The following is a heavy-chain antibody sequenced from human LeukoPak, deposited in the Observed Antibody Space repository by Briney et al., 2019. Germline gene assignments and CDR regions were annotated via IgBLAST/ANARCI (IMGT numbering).Heavy chain of an antibody. CDR3: ARGGLGVDY. CDR1: GFTFGQYA. Sequence: GGSLRLSCAASGFTFGQYAMHWVRQAPGKGLEWVAVISYDGKNKYYGDSVKGRFTISRDDSKNTLYVQMNSLRAEDTAVYYCARGGLGVDYWGQGTLVTVSS. J-gene: IGHJ4*02. D-gene: IGHD2-15*01. V-gene: IGHV3-30*04. CDR2: ISYDGKNK.